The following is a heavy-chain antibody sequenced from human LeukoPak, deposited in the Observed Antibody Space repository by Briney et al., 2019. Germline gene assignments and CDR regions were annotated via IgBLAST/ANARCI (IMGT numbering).Heavy chain of an antibody. V-gene: IGHV4-38-2*02. CDR3: ARGVYGSYQPPHFDY. CDR1: GYSISSGYC. Sequence: SETLSLTCTVSGYSISSGYCWGWIRQPPGKGLEWIGSIYHSGSTYYNPSLKSRVTISVDTSKNQFSLKLSSVTAADTAVYYCARGVYGSYQPPHFDYWGQGTLVTVSS. J-gene: IGHJ4*02. CDR2: IYHSGST. D-gene: IGHD1-26*01.